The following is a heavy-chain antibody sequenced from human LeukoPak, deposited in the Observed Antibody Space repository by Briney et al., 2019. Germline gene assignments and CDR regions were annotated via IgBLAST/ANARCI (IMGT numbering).Heavy chain of an antibody. CDR2: MNPNSGNT. CDR1: GYTFTSYD. V-gene: IGHV1-8*03. J-gene: IGHJ3*02. Sequence: GASVKVSFKASGYTFTSYDSNWVRQASEQGREGMGWMNPNSGNTGYAQKFQGRVTITRNTSISTAYMELSSLRSEDTAVYYCARAGGWYGAFDIWGQGTMVTVSS. CDR3: ARAGGWYGAFDI. D-gene: IGHD6-19*01.